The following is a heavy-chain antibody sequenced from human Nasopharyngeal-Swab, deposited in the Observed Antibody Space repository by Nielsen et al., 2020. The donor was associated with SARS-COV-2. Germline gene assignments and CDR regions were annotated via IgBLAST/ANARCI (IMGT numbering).Heavy chain of an antibody. CDR1: GFPFRTYG. CDR2: ISSTSGYI. J-gene: IGHJ4*02. D-gene: IGHD6-19*01. CDR3: ARVHTSGWSTFDC. Sequence: GGSLRLSCAASGFPFRTYGMTWVRQAPGKGLEWVSSISSTSGYIFYADSVRGRFTISRDNAKNSLYLQMNSLRAEDTALYYCARVHTSGWSTFDCWGQGTLVTVSS. V-gene: IGHV3-21*01.